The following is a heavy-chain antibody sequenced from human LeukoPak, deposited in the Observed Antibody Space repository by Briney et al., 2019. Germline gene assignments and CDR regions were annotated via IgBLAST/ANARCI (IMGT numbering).Heavy chain of an antibody. D-gene: IGHD2-15*01. V-gene: IGHV1-18*01. CDR3: AREPVVVVAAIRYDY. CDR1: GYTFTSYG. J-gene: IGHJ4*02. Sequence: ASVKVSCKASGYTFTSYGISWVRQAPGQGLEWMGWISAYNGNTNYAQKLQGRVTMTTDTSTSTAYMELRSLRSDDTAVYYCAREPVVVVAAIRYDYWGQGTLVTVSS. CDR2: ISAYNGNT.